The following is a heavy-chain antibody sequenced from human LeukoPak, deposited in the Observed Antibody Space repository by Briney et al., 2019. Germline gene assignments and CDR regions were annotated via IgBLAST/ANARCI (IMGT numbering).Heavy chain of an antibody. CDR1: GFTVSSNY. J-gene: IGHJ6*03. D-gene: IGHD6-13*01. CDR3: ASHSSSWYYYYYYMDV. CDR2: IYSGGST. V-gene: IGHV3-66*02. Sequence: PGGSLRLSCAASGFTVSSNYMSWVRQAPGKGLEWFSVIYSGGSTYYADSVKGRFTISRDNSKNTLYLQMNSLRAEDTAVYYCASHSSSWYYYYYYMDVWGKGTAVTVSS.